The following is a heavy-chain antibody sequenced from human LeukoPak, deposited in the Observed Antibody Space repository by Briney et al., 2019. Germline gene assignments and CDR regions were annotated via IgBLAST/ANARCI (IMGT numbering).Heavy chain of an antibody. CDR3: ARLGGGSGWGNYGIDV. CDR1: GGSISGYY. Sequence: PSETLSLTCTVSGGSISGYYWSWIRQPPGKGLEWIGYIYYGGSTNYNPSLKSRVTISVDTSKNQFSLKLRSVTAADTAVYYCARLGGGSGWGNYGIDVWGQGTTVTVSS. J-gene: IGHJ6*02. CDR2: IYYGGST. D-gene: IGHD6-19*01. V-gene: IGHV4-59*08.